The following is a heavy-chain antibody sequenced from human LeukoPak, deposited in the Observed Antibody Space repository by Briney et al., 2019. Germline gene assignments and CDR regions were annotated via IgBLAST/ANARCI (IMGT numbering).Heavy chain of an antibody. Sequence: SETLSLTCTVSGGSISSRSYYWGWIRQPPGKGLEWIGSIYYSGSTYYNPSLKSRVTMSVDTSKNQFSVKLSSVTAADTAVYYCARVGITMVRGGPGEFDYWGQGTLVTVSS. CDR3: ARVGITMVRGGPGEFDY. CDR2: IYYSGST. V-gene: IGHV4-39*07. D-gene: IGHD3-10*01. CDR1: GGSISSRSYY. J-gene: IGHJ4*02.